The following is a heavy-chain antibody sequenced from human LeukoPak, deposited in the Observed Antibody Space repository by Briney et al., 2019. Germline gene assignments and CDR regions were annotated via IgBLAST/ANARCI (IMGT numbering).Heavy chain of an antibody. CDR3: ARGRNYYDSSGQTLFDY. V-gene: IGHV4-30-2*01. J-gene: IGHJ4*02. CDR1: GGSISSGGYS. D-gene: IGHD3-22*01. Sequence: SETLSLTCAVSGGSISSGGYSWSWIRQPPGKGLEWIGYIYHSGSTYHNPSLKSRVTISVDRSKNQFSLKLSSVTAADTAVYYCARGRNYYDSSGQTLFDYWGQGTLVTVSS. CDR2: IYHSGST.